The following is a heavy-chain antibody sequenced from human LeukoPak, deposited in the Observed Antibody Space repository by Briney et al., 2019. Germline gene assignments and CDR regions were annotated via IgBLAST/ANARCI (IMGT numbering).Heavy chain of an antibody. CDR2: ISAYNGNT. CDR1: GYTFTSYG. CDR3: ARAPRQLSYYYGVDV. Sequence: ASVKVSCKASGYTFTSYGISWVRQAPGQGLEWMGWISAYNGNTNYAQKLQGRVTMTTDTSTSTAYMELRSLRSDDTAVYYRARAPRQLSYYYGVDVWGQGTTVTVSS. D-gene: IGHD5-18*01. J-gene: IGHJ6*02. V-gene: IGHV1-18*01.